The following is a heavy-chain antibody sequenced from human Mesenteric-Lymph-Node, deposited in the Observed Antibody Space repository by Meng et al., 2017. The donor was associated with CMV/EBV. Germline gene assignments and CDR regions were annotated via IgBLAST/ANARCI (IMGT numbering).Heavy chain of an antibody. Sequence: SETLSLTCAVDGGSFSDYYWAWIRQPPGKGLEWIGYVYYSGSTNYNPSLESRVTISVDTSKNQFSLNLSSVTAADTAVYYCARDKSGNYYLGLPFDIWGQGTMVTVSS. CDR2: VYYSGST. V-gene: IGHV4-59*01. J-gene: IGHJ3*02. CDR1: GGSFSDYY. CDR3: ARDKSGNYYLGLPFDI. D-gene: IGHD1-26*01.